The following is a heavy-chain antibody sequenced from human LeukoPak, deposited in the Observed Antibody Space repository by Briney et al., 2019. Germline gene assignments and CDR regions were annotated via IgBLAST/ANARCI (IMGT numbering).Heavy chain of an antibody. J-gene: IGHJ4*02. CDR1: GFTFNRDW. CDR2: ISSSGSTI. V-gene: IGHV3-48*04. D-gene: IGHD3-3*01. CDR3: ASATYYDFWSGYSHPIY. Sequence: PGGSLRLSCTASGFTFNRDWTAWVRQAPGKGLEWVSYISSSGSTIYYAGSVKGRFTISRDNAKNSLYLQMNSLRAEDTAVYYCASATYYDFWSGYSHPIYWGQGTLVTVSS.